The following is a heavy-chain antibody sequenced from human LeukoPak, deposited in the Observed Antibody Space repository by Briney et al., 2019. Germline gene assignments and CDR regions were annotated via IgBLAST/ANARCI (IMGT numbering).Heavy chain of an antibody. Sequence: ASVKVSCKASGYTFTSYDIHWVRQATGQGLAWMGWMNPNSGNTGYAQKFQGRVTMTRNTSISTAYMELSSLRSEDTAVYYCARGIGTYYDFWSGYYKSWAFDIWGQGTMVTVSS. CDR2: MNPNSGNT. D-gene: IGHD3-3*01. J-gene: IGHJ3*02. CDR1: GYTFTSYD. CDR3: ARGIGTYYDFWSGYYKSWAFDI. V-gene: IGHV1-8*01.